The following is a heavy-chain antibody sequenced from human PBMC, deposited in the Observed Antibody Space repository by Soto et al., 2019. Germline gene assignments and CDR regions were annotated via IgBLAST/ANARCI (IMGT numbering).Heavy chain of an antibody. CDR3: ARDRIQFSVDV. J-gene: IGHJ6*02. Sequence: SETLSLTCIVSGGSINSGGQYWIWIRHHPGKGLEWIGHIYKTGSTDFNPSLKDRLTISIDTSKNQFSLSLRSVTDADTAVYYCARDRIQFSVDVWGQGTTVTVSS. CDR1: GGSINSGGQY. V-gene: IGHV4-31*03. CDR2: IYKTGST. D-gene: IGHD5-18*01.